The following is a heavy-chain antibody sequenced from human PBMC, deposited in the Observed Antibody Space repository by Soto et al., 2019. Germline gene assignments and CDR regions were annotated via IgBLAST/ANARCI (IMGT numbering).Heavy chain of an antibody. V-gene: IGHV3-74*01. CDR2: INSDGSST. CDR3: ARGSVQLWFNLSHMDV. D-gene: IGHD5-18*01. J-gene: IGHJ6*03. CDR1: GFTFSSYW. Sequence: EVQLVESGGGLVQPGGSLRLSCAASGFTFSSYWMHWVRQAPGKGLVWVSRINSDGSSTSYADSVKGRFTISRDNAKNTLYLQMNSLRAEDTAMYYCARGSVQLWFNLSHMDVWGKGTTVTVSS.